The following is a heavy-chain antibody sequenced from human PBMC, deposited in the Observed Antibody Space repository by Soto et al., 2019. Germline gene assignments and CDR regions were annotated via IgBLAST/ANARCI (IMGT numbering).Heavy chain of an antibody. CDR2: INWNGGST. D-gene: IGHD6-13*01. V-gene: IGHV3-20*04. Sequence: PGGSLRLSCAASGFTFDDYGMSWVRQAPGKGLEWVSGINWNGGSTGYADSVKGRFTISRDNAKNSLYLQMNSLRAEDTALYYCARGGIYSSSGYYYYGMDVCGQGTTVTV. CDR1: GFTFDDYG. J-gene: IGHJ6*02. CDR3: ARGGIYSSSGYYYYGMDV.